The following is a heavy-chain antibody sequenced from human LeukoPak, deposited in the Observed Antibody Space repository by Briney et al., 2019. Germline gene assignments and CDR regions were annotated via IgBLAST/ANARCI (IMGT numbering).Heavy chain of an antibody. J-gene: IGHJ4*02. CDR1: GFGLSSSS. CDR2: ISYSSSYI. V-gene: IGHV3-21*01. D-gene: IGHD2-8*02. CDR3: ARDPSVGGYFDY. Sequence: GGSLRLSCAASGFGLSSSSMKWVRQTPGKGLEWVSSISYSSSYINYADSVKGRFTVSRDNAKNSLYLQMNSLRAEDTAVYYCARDPSVGGYFDYWGQGTLVTVSS.